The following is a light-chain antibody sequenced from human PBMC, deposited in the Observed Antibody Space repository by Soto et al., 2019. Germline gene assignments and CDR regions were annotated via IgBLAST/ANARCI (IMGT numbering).Light chain of an antibody. Sequence: SYELTQPPSMSVAPGQTASITCGGNNIGTKSVHWYQQKPGQAPVLVVYEDSDRPSGIPERFSGSNSGNTATLTIIRVEAGDEADYYCQVWDSSSDQHVFGTGTNLTVL. CDR2: EDS. J-gene: IGLJ1*01. CDR3: QVWDSSSDQHV. V-gene: IGLV3-21*02. CDR1: NIGTKS.